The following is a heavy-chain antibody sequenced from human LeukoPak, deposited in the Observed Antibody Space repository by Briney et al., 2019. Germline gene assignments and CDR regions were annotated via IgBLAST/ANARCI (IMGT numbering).Heavy chain of an antibody. CDR2: IYSGGST. Sequence: PGGSLRLSCAASGFTVSSNYMSWVRQAPGKGLGWVSVIYSGGSTYYADSVKGRFTVSRDNSKNTLYLQMNSLRSEDTAVYYCATYTVYGDYEVCFDYWGQGTLVTVSS. V-gene: IGHV3-53*05. CDR1: GFTVSSNY. CDR3: ATYTVYGDYEVCFDY. J-gene: IGHJ4*02. D-gene: IGHD4-17*01.